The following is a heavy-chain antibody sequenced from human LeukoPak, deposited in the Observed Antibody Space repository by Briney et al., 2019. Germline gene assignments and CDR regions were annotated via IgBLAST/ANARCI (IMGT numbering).Heavy chain of an antibody. CDR3: ATGRSIRYFDY. CDR1: GGSISSYY. CDR2: IHYSGTT. D-gene: IGHD3-9*01. Sequence: SETLSLTCTVSGGSISSYYWSWILQPPGQGLEWIGYIHYSGTTNYNPSLKSRVSISIDTSKSHFSLKFTSATAADTAIYYCATGRSIRYFDYWGQGTLLSVSS. V-gene: IGHV4-59*08. J-gene: IGHJ4*02.